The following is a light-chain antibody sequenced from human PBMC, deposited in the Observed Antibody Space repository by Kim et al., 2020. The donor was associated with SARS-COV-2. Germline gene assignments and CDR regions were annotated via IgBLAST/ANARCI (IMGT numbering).Light chain of an antibody. V-gene: IGLV3-21*04. Sequence: SYELTQPPSVSVAPGETARLTCGGNRIGSKSVHWYQQKPGQAPVLVIYYDSDRPSGIPERFSGSNSGNTATLTISSVEAGDEADYYCQVWDIDNDHYVFATGTKVTVL. J-gene: IGLJ1*01. CDR2: YDS. CDR3: QVWDIDNDHYV. CDR1: RIGSKS.